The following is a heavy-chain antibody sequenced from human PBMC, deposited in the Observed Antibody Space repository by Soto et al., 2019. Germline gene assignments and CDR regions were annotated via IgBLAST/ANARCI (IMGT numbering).Heavy chain of an antibody. V-gene: IGHV4-39*01. CDR1: GGSISSSSYY. CDR2: IYYSGSTT. CDR3: ASHRHNPIIDP. Sequence: QLQLQESGPGLVKPSETLSLTCTVSGGSISSSSYYWGWVRQPPGKGLEWIGSIYYSGSTTYYNPSLKSRVTISVDTSETQFSLKLTSVTAADTAVYYCASHRHNPIIDPWGQGTLVIVSS. J-gene: IGHJ5*02. D-gene: IGHD1-1*01.